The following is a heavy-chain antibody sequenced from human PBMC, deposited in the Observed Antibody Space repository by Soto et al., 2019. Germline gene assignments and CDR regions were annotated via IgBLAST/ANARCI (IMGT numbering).Heavy chain of an antibody. V-gene: IGHV4-61*01. D-gene: IGHD6-6*01. J-gene: IGHJ6*02. CDR1: GGPCSDSSWN. CDR2: IYYSGST. CDR3: ERAGSSSFDHDYYGMDV. Sequence: SEALSLTYAVYGGPCSDSSWNGNWIRQPPGKRLEWNGYIYYSGSTNYNPSLKSRVTISVDTSKNQCSLKLSSVTAADTAVYYCERAGSSSFDHDYYGMDVWGQGSTVTVSS.